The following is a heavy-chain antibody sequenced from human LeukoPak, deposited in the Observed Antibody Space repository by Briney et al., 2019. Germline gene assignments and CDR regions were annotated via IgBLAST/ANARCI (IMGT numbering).Heavy chain of an antibody. Sequence: SETLSLTCAVSGGSISRGGYSWSWIRQPPGNGLEWIGYFYYSGSTYYNPSLKSRVTISLDTSKNQLSLKLSSVTAADTAVYYCARESTYHGSGTGWFDPWGQGTLVTVSS. CDR2: FYYSGST. V-gene: IGHV4-30-4*07. D-gene: IGHD3-10*01. CDR1: GGSISRGGYS. J-gene: IGHJ5*02. CDR3: ARESTYHGSGTGWFDP.